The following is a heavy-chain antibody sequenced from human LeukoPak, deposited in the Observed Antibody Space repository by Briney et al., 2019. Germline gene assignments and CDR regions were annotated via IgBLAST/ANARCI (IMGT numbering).Heavy chain of an antibody. J-gene: IGHJ4*02. D-gene: IGHD3-10*01. V-gene: IGHV3-21*04. CDR3: AKDRGGFGELVD. CDR2: ISSSSNYI. CDR1: GFTFSAYN. Sequence: PGGSLRLSCAASGFTFSAYNMNWVRQAPGKGLEWVSCISSSSNYIYYADSVKGRFTISRDNSKNTLYLQMNSLRAEDTAVYYCAKDRGGFGELVDWGQGTLVTVSS.